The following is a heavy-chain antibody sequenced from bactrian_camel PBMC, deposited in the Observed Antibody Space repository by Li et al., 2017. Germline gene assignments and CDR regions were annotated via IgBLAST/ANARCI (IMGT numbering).Heavy chain of an antibody. J-gene: IGHJ4*01. Sequence: HVQLVESGGGSVQAGGSLRLSCTASGFAVDASDMGWYRQAPGNECEMVSTTSNDTTTYYLNSVKGRFAISRHSGENAVRLRMSDLSPRDTAVYFCAVDRPIRLVAPIVTFRKIQHCGDTDDLYWGQGTQVTVS. D-gene: IGHD7*01. V-gene: IGHV3S63*01. CDR3: AVDRPIRLVAPIVTFRKIQHCGDTDDLY. CDR2: TTSNDTTT. CDR1: GFAVDASD.